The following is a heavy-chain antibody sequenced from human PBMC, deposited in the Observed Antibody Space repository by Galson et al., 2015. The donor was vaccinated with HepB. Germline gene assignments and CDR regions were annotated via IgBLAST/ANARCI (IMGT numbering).Heavy chain of an antibody. Sequence: SLRLSCAASGFTFSSYSMNWVRQAPGKGLEWVAVISYDGSNKYYADSAKGRFTISRDNSKNTLYLQMNSLRAEDTALYYCARALGEQSVLDYWGQGTLVTVSS. D-gene: IGHD3-16*01. CDR1: GFTFSSYS. J-gene: IGHJ4*02. CDR3: ARALGEQSVLDY. V-gene: IGHV3-30*03. CDR2: ISYDGSNK.